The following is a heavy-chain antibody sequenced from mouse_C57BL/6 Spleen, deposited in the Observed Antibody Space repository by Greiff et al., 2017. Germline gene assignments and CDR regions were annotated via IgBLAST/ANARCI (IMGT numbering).Heavy chain of an antibody. CDR2: IDPANGNT. CDR1: GFYIKNTY. D-gene: IGHD2-3*01. V-gene: IGHV14-3*01. J-gene: IGHJ4*01. CDR3: AESGGLLREGAMDY. Sequence: VQLQQSVAELVRPGASVKLSCTASGFYIKNTYMYWVKQRPEQGLAWIGRIDPANGNTKYAPKVQGKVTITADTSSNTAYLQLNSLTSADTAIYSGAESGGLLREGAMDYWGQGTAVTVSS.